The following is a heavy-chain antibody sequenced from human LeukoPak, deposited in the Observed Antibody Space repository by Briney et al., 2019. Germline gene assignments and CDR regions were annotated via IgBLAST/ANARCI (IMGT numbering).Heavy chain of an antibody. CDR1: GFTFSSYN. J-gene: IGHJ4*02. V-gene: IGHV3-21*01. CDR2: ISSSSSNI. Sequence: KPGGSLRLSCAASGFTFSSYNINWVRQAPGKWLEWVSYISSSSSNIYYADSVKGRFTISRDNAKNSLYLQMNSLRTEDTAVYYCASIIDDRGGFDYWGQGTLVTVSS. CDR3: ASIIDDRGGFDY. D-gene: IGHD2-15*01.